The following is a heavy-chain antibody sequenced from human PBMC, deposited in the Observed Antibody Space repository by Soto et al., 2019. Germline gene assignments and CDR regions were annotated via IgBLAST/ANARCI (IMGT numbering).Heavy chain of an antibody. D-gene: IGHD1-1*01. J-gene: IGHJ6*02. V-gene: IGHV3-72*01. CDR1: GFTLSDHY. CDR3: VRGYKSMDV. Sequence: GGSLRLSCEVSGFTLSDHYMDWVRQAPGKGLEWVARSRNKAKKYTTEYPASVKGRFSISRDDSKKNSLYLQMNSLKTEDTAVYYCVRGYKSMDVWGQGTTVTVSS. CDR2: SRNKAKKYTT.